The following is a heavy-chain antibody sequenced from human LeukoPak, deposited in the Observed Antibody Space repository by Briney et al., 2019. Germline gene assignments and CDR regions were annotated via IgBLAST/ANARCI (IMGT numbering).Heavy chain of an antibody. Sequence: SETLPLTCAVSGGSISSTNWWGWVRQPPGKGLEWIGYIYYSGSTNYNPSLKSRVTISVDTSKNQFSLKLSSVTAADTAVYYCARVGDDFWSGYPNYYFDYWGQGTLVTVSS. CDR1: GGSISSTNW. CDR3: ARVGDDFWSGYPNYYFDY. V-gene: IGHV4-4*02. D-gene: IGHD3-3*01. CDR2: IYYSGST. J-gene: IGHJ4*02.